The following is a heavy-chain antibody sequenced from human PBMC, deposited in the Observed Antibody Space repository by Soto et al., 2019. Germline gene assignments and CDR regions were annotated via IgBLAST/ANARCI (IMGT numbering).Heavy chain of an antibody. V-gene: IGHV3-30*18. CDR1: GFTFSSYG. J-gene: IGHJ6*02. D-gene: IGHD1-7*01. CDR2: ISYDGSNK. Sequence: PGGSLRLSCAASGFTFSSYGMHWVRQAPGKGLEWVAVISYDGSNKYYADSVKGRFTISRDNSKNTLYLQMNSLRAEDTAVYYCAKDIWNYGYYYYGMDVWGQGTTVTVSS. CDR3: AKDIWNYGYYYYGMDV.